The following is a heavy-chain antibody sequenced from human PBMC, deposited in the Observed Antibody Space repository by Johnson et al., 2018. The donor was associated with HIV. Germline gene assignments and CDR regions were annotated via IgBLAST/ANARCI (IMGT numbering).Heavy chain of an antibody. Sequence: QVQLVESGGGVVQPGESLRLSCAASGFTFANYGMHWVRQAPGKGLEWVAFTAHDESITHYADSVKGRFTMSRDNSKNTLYLQMNSLRAEDTAVYYWAKVGATVITPRGEAFDIWGQGTMVTVSS. J-gene: IGHJ3*02. V-gene: IGHV3-30*02. CDR2: TAHDESIT. CDR3: AKVGATVITPRGEAFDI. CDR1: GFTFANYG. D-gene: IGHD4-23*01.